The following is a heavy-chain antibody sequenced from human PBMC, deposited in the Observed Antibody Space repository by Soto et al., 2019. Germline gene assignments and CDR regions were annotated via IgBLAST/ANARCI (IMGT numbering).Heavy chain of an antibody. D-gene: IGHD6-13*01. CDR2: ISSSSSYI. Sequence: PGGSLRLSCAASGFTFSSYSMNWVRQAPGKGLEWVSSISSSSSYIYYADSVKGRFTISRDNAKNSLYLQMNSLRAEDTAVYYCAREYSSSWQYYYYGMDVWRQGTTVTVSS. CDR1: GFTFSSYS. CDR3: AREYSSSWQYYYYGMDV. V-gene: IGHV3-21*01. J-gene: IGHJ6*02.